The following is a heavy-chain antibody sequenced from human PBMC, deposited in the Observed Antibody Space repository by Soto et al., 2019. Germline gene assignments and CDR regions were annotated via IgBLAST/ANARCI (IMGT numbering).Heavy chain of an antibody. CDR1: GGSIISSSYY. V-gene: IGHV4-39*07. CDR2: IYYSGST. Sequence: SETLSLTCTVSGGSIISSSYYWGWIRQPPGKGLEWIGSIYYSGSTNYNPSLKSRVTISVDTSKNQFSLKLSSVTAADTAVYYCARLYSGIVVVPAAPKPDPVYYMDVWGKGTTVTVSS. CDR3: ARLYSGIVVVPAAPKPDPVYYMDV. D-gene: IGHD2-2*01. J-gene: IGHJ6*03.